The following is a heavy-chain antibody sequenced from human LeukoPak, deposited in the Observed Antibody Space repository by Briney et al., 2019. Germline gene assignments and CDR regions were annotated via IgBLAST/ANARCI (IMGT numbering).Heavy chain of an antibody. CDR1: GFTFSSYS. Sequence: GGSLRLSCAASGFTFSSYSMNWVRQAPGKGLEWVSSISSSSSYIYYADSVKGRFTISRDNAKNSLYLQLNSLRAEDTAVYYCVRDRVRGGITPIDYWGQGTLVTVSS. J-gene: IGHJ4*02. CDR3: VRDRVRGGITPIDY. D-gene: IGHD3-10*01. CDR2: ISSSSSYI. V-gene: IGHV3-21*01.